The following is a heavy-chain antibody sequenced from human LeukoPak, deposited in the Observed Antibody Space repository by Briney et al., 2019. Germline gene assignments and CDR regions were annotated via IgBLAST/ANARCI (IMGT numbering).Heavy chain of an antibody. CDR1: GGTFSSYA. V-gene: IGHV1-69*13. CDR2: IITIFGTA. J-gene: IGHJ4*02. D-gene: IGHD3-3*01. CDR3: ARDYDFWSGYFDY. Sequence: GASVKISCKASGGTFSSYAISWVRQAPGQGLEWMGGIITIFGTANYAQKFQGRVTITADESTSTAYMELSSLRSEDTAVYYCARDYDFWSGYFDYWGQGTLVTVSS.